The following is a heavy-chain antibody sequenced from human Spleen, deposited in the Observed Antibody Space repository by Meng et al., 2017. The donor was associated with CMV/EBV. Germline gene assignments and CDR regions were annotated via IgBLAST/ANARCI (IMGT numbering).Heavy chain of an antibody. Sequence: GESLKISCAASGFTFDDYGMSWVRQAPGKGLGWVSVIYSGSISRHYADSVKGRFTISRDDSKNTLYLQMNSLRAEDTAVYFCAKESPFYCGGDCTLDYWGHGTLVTVSS. J-gene: IGHJ4*01. CDR3: AKESPFYCGGDCTLDY. V-gene: IGHV3-23*03. D-gene: IGHD2-21*01. CDR1: GFTFDDYG. CDR2: IYSGSISR.